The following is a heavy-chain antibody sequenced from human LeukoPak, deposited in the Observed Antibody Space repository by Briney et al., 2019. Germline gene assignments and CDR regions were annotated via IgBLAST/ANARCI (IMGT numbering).Heavy chain of an antibody. D-gene: IGHD6-13*01. CDR1: GYAFTSYG. CDR2: INAYNGNT. J-gene: IGHJ4*02. Sequence: GESLQISCKGSGYAFTSYGISWVRPAPGQGLEWMGWINAYNGNTNYAQKLQGRVTMTTDTSTSTAYMELSSLRSEDTAVYYCARSSIIAAAGPYYFDYWGQGTLVTVSS. CDR3: ARSSIIAAAGPYYFDY. V-gene: IGHV1-18*01.